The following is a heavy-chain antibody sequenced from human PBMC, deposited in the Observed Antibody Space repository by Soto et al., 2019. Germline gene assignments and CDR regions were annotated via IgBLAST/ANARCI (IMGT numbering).Heavy chain of an antibody. V-gene: IGHV1-46*03. CDR2: INPSGGST. Sequence: ASVKVSCKASGYTFTSYYMHWVRQAPGQGLEWMGIINPSGGSTSYAQKFQGRVTMTRDTSTSTVYMELSSLRSEDTAVYYCARDRGVGTDFWSGYPYYYYYMDVWGKGTKVTVSS. CDR3: ARDRGVGTDFWSGYPYYYYYMDV. J-gene: IGHJ6*03. CDR1: GYTFTSYY. D-gene: IGHD3-3*01.